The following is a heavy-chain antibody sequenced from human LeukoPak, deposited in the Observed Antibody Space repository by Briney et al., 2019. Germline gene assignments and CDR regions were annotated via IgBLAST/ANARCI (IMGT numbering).Heavy chain of an antibody. CDR1: GFTFSTYG. V-gene: IGHV3-30*02. CDR3: AKDSSFHGWLYYFDC. CDR2: IRYDGSSK. D-gene: IGHD5-12*01. Sequence: PGGSLRLSCAASGFTFSTYGMHWVRQAPGTGLEWVTFIRYDGSSKYYADSVKGRFTISRDNSKNTLYLQMNSLRAEDTAVYYCAKDSSFHGWLYYFDCWGQGTLVTVPS. J-gene: IGHJ4*02.